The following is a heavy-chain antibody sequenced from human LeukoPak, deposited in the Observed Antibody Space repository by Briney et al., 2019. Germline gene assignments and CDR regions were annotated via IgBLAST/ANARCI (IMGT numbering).Heavy chain of an antibody. V-gene: IGHV7-4-1*02. CDR3: ARDSYCSSTSCLWSY. CDR2: INTNTGNP. J-gene: IGHJ4*02. Sequence: ASVKVSCKASGYTFTGYAMNWVRQAPGQGLEWMGWINTNTGNPTYAQGFTGRFVFSLDTSVSTAYLQISSLKAEDTAVYYCARDSYCSSTSCLWSYWGQGTLVTVSS. CDR1: GYTFTGYA. D-gene: IGHD2-2*01.